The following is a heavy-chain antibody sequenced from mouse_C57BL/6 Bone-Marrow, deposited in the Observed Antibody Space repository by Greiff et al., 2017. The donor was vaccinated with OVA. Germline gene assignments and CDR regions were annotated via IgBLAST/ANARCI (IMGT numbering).Heavy chain of an antibody. CDR2: INYDGSST. CDR3: ARGYYYGSSPAWCAY. CDR1: GFTFSDYY. Sequence: EVKLVESEGGLVQPGSSMKLSCTASGFTFSDYYMAWVRQVPEKGLEWVANINYDGSSTYYLDSLKSRFIISRDNAKNILYLQMSSLKSEDTATYYCARGYYYGSSPAWCAYWGQGTLVTVSA. V-gene: IGHV5-16*01. D-gene: IGHD1-1*01. J-gene: IGHJ3*01.